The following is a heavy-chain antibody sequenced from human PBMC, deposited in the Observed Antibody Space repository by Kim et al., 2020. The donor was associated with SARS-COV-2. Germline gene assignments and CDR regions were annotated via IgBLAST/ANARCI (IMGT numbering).Heavy chain of an antibody. J-gene: IGHJ5*02. V-gene: IGHV5-51*01. CDR3: ARRGIQLWSGWFDP. Sequence: YSPSFQGQVTISADKSISTAYLQWSSLKASDTAMYYCARRGIQLWSGWFDPWGQGTLVTVSS. D-gene: IGHD5-18*01.